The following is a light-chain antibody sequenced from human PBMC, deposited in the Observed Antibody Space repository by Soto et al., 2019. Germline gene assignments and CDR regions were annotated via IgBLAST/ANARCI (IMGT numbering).Light chain of an antibody. J-gene: IGLJ1*01. CDR2: EVS. CDR3: SSYTSISTLYV. Sequence: QSALAQPASVSGSPGQSITISCTGSISDVGAYNYVSWYQQHPGKAPKLMIYEVSNRPSGVAFRFSGSKSGNTASLTISGLQAEDEGDYFCSSYTSISTLYVFGTGTKVTVL. V-gene: IGLV2-14*01. CDR1: ISDVGAYNY.